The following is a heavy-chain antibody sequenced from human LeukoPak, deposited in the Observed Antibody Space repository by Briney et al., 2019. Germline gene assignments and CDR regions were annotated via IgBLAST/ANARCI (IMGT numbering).Heavy chain of an antibody. Sequence: ASVKVSCKASGYTFTAYYIHWLRQAPGQGLEWMGWINPHNGDTNYEQMFQGRVTMTRDTSISTAYMELSSLRSDDTAVYYCARGVYSGWYTHNWLDSWGQGTLVIVSS. D-gene: IGHD6-19*01. CDR3: ARGVYSGWYTHNWLDS. V-gene: IGHV1-2*02. J-gene: IGHJ5*01. CDR2: INPHNGDT. CDR1: GYTFTAYY.